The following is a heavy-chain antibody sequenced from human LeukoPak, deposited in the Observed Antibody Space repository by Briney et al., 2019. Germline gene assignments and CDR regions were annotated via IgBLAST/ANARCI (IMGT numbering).Heavy chain of an antibody. V-gene: IGHV3-7*03. CDR2: IKQDGSEK. D-gene: IGHD1-26*01. CDR1: GLTLSNYW. Sequence: GGSLRLSCTASGLTLSNYWMIWVRQASGKGLQWVAKIKQDGSEKYYVDSVKGRFTISRDNAENSLYIQMNSLRVEDTAVYYCAARSSGNPYFWGQGTLVTVS. CDR3: AARSSGNPYF. J-gene: IGHJ4*02.